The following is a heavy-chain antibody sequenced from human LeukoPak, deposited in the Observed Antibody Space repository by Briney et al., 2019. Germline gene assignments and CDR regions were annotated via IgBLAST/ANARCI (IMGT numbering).Heavy chain of an antibody. CDR2: ISGSGGST. Sequence: TGGSLRLSCAASGFTFSSYAMTWVRQAAGKGLEWVSAISGSGGSTYYADSVKGRFTISRDNSKNTLYLQMNSLRAEDTAVYYCASTMTTVTTGADYWGQGTLVTVSS. J-gene: IGHJ4*02. CDR3: ASTMTTVTTGADY. D-gene: IGHD4-17*01. V-gene: IGHV3-23*01. CDR1: GFTFSSYA.